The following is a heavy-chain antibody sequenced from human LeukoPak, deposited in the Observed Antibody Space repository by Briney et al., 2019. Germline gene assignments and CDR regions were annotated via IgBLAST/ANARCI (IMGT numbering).Heavy chain of an antibody. CDR1: GGSMSSYY. J-gene: IGHJ3*02. D-gene: IGHD5-18*01. Sequence: PSETLSLTCTVSGGSMSSYYWSWIRQPPGKGLEWIGYIYYSGSTNYNPSLKSRVTISVDTSKNQFSLKLSSVTAADTAVYYCARDGYAGYAFDIWGQGTMVTVSS. CDR3: ARDGYAGYAFDI. V-gene: IGHV4-59*01. CDR2: IYYSGST.